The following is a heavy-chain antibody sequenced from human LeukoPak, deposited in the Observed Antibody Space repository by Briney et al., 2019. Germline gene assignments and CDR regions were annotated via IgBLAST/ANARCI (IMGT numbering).Heavy chain of an antibody. CDR3: ARKGLGGELGGFDS. J-gene: IGHJ4*02. CDR2: TNRRGDIT. V-gene: IGHV3-20*01. D-gene: IGHD1-7*01. CDR1: GFTFSSYA. Sequence: TGGSLRLSCAASGFTFSSYAMSWVRQAPGKGLEWVSGTNRRGDITGYADFVKGRFTISRDNAKNSLYLQMNSLRVEDTALYHCARKGLGGELGGFDSWGQGTLVTVSS.